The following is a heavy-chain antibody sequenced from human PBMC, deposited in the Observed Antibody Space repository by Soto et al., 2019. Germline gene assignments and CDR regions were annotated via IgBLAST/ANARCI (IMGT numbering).Heavy chain of an antibody. V-gene: IGHV4-34*01. J-gene: IGHJ6*03. D-gene: IGHD6-6*01. CDR3: ARGIAALHYYYYYMDV. Sequence: SETLSLTCAVYGGSFSGYYWSWIRQPPGNGLEWIGEINHSGSTNYNPSLKSRVTISVDTSKNQFSLKLSSVTAADTAVYYCARGIAALHYYYYYMDVWGKGTTVTVSS. CDR1: GGSFSGYY. CDR2: INHSGST.